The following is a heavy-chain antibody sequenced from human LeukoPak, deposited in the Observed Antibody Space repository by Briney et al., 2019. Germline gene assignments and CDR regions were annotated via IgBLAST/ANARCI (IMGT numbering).Heavy chain of an antibody. CDR3: AKVWGTDIVVVPTAPFDY. CDR2: ISGSGGSP. J-gene: IGHJ4*02. CDR1: GFTFSTYS. Sequence: GGSLRLSCAASGFTFSTYSMNWVRQAPGKGLEWVSAISGSGGSPYYADSVKGRFTISTDNSKNTLYLQMNSLRAEDTAIYYCAKVWGTDIVVVPTAPFDYWGQGTLVTVSS. D-gene: IGHD2-2*01. V-gene: IGHV3-23*01.